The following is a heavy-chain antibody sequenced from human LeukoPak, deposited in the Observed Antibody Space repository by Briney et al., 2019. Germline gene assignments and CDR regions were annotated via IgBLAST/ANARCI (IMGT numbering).Heavy chain of an antibody. CDR3: VKGWLLDS. CDR2: ILGTESVR. J-gene: IGHJ4*02. D-gene: IGHD5-12*01. Sequence: GGSLRLSCAASGVSLSTTEINWVRQAPGKGLEWVSYILGTESVRNYADSVKGRFTISIDRAKNSVFLHMSSLKAEDTAVYYCVKGWLLDSWGQGTLVTVSS. V-gene: IGHV3-48*03. CDR1: GVSLSTTE.